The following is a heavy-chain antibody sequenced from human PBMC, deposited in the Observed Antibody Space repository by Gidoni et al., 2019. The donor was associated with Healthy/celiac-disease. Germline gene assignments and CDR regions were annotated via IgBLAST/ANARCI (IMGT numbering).Heavy chain of an antibody. CDR2: ISSSSSYI. CDR1: GFTFSSYS. Sequence: EVQLVESGGGLVKPGGSLRLSFAASGFTFSSYSMNWVRQAPGKGLEWVSSISSSSSYIYYADSVKGRFTISRDNAKNSLYLQMNSLRAEDTAVYYCARAYGSGNWFDPWGQGTLVTVSS. D-gene: IGHD3-10*01. V-gene: IGHV3-21*01. CDR3: ARAYGSGNWFDP. J-gene: IGHJ5*02.